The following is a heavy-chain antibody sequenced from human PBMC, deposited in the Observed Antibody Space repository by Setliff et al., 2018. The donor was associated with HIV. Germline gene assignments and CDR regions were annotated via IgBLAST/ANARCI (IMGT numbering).Heavy chain of an antibody. V-gene: IGHV4-59*01. CDR1: GGSISSYF. D-gene: IGHD1-26*01. CDR2: IYYSGST. CDR3: ARGGGSYERYYGMDV. Sequence: PSETLSLTCTVSGGSISSYFWSWIRQPPGKGLEWIGYIYYSGSTNYNPSLKSRVTISVDTSKNQFSLKLSSVTAADTAVYYCARGGGSYERYYGMDVWGQGTTVTVSS. J-gene: IGHJ6*02.